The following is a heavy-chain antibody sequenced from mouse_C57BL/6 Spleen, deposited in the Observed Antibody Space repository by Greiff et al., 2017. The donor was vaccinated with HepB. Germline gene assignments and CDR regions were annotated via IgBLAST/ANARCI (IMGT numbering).Heavy chain of an antibody. D-gene: IGHD2-2*01. CDR1: GYAFSSSW. J-gene: IGHJ2*01. Sequence: VQLQQSGPELVKPGASVKISCKASGYAFSSSWMNWVKQRPGKGLEWIGRIYPGDGDTNYNGKFKGKATLTADKSSSTAYMQLSSLTSEDSAVYFCARPPLWLRGGYYFDYWGQGTTLTVSS. V-gene: IGHV1-82*01. CDR2: IYPGDGDT. CDR3: ARPPLWLRGGYYFDY.